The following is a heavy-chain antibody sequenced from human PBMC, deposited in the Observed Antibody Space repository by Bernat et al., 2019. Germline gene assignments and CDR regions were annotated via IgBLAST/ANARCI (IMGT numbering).Heavy chain of an antibody. Sequence: QVQLVQSGAEVKKPGASVKVSCKASGYTFTGYYMHWVRQAPGQALEWMGRINPNSGGTNYAQKFQGRVTMTRDTSISTAYMELSRLRSDDTAVYYCARVRCSSTSCYFPWFDPWGQGTLVTVSS. CDR1: GYTFTGYY. CDR2: INPNSGGT. D-gene: IGHD2-2*01. J-gene: IGHJ5*02. V-gene: IGHV1-2*06. CDR3: ARVRCSSTSCYFPWFDP.